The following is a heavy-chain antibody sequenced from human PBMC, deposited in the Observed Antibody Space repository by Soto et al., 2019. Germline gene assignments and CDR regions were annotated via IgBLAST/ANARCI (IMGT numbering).Heavy chain of an antibody. J-gene: IGHJ4*02. CDR3: ARDEGGDSSGYFDY. Sequence: PSETLSLTCTVSSGSISSSTYYWGWIRQPPGKGLEWIGNIYYSGNTYYNPSLKSRVTISVDTSKNQFSLKLSSVTAADTAVYYCARDEGGDSSGYFDYWGQGTMVT. D-gene: IGHD3-22*01. V-gene: IGHV4-39*02. CDR1: SGSISSSTYY. CDR2: IYYSGNT.